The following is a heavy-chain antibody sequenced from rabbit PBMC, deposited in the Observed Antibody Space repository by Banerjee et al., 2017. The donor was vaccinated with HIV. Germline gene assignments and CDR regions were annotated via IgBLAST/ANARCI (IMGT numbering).Heavy chain of an antibody. V-gene: IGHV1S43*01. CDR3: VRSYAGYAGYGYAGMDFNL. CDR2: IGTSSGST. J-gene: IGHJ4*01. Sequence: QDQLVESGGGLVQPEGSLTLTCKASGLSFSSSYSMCWVRQAPGKGLEWIACIGTSSGSTWYATWAKGRFTISSHNAQNTLYLQLNSLTAADTATYFCVRSYAGYAGYGYAGMDFNLWGPGTLVTVS. CDR1: GLSFSSSYS. D-gene: IGHD6-1*01.